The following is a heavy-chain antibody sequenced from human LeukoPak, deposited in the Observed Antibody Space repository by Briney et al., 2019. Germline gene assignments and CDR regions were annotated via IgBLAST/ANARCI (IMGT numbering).Heavy chain of an antibody. CDR1: GYTFSSYG. CDR2: ISAYNGNT. CDR3: AKDAAGPEY. J-gene: IGHJ4*02. V-gene: IGHV1-18*01. D-gene: IGHD6-13*01. Sequence: ASVKVSCKASGYTFSSYGITWVRQAPGQGLEWMGWISAYNGNTNYRQKLHGRVTMTTDTSTSTAYMDLRSLRSDDTAVYYCAKDAAGPEYWGQGTLVTVSS.